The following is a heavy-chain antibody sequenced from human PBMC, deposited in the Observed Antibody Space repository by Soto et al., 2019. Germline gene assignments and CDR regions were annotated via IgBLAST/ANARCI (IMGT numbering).Heavy chain of an antibody. V-gene: IGHV4-59*01. CDR3: ARGHDILTPGVFDP. CDR1: GGSISSYY. CDR2: IYYSGST. Sequence: SETLSLTCTVSGGSISSYYWSWIRQPPGKGLEWIGYIYYSGSTNYNPSLKSRVTISVDTSKNQFSLKLSSVTAADTAVYSCARGHDILTPGVFDPWGQGTLVTVSS. J-gene: IGHJ5*02. D-gene: IGHD3-9*01.